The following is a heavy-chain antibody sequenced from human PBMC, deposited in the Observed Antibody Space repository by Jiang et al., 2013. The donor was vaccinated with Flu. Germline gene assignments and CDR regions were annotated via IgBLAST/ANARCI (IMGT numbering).Heavy chain of an antibody. CDR1: GYTFNTYD. V-gene: IGHV1-18*01. CDR2: ISTYNGQT. J-gene: IGHJ4*02. Sequence: EVKKPGASVKVSCKAFGYTFNTYDIGWVRQAPGQGLEWMGWISTYNGQTNYAQNLQGRVTMTTDTSTTTAYMELRILRSDDTAVYYCAREGRYPLTKTFDYWGQGTLVTVSS. D-gene: IGHD1-14*01. CDR3: AREGRYPLTKTFDY.